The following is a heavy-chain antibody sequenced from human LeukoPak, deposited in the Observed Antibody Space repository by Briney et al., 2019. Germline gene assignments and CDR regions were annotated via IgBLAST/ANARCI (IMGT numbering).Heavy chain of an antibody. CDR2: IKLDGSEK. Sequence: GGSLRLSCAASGFTFSSYAMRWVRQAPGKGLEWVANIKLDGSEKNYVDSVKGRFTISRDNTKNSLYLQMNSLGAEDTAVFYCARDQYDTWSRRGNFDSWGQGTLVIVSS. D-gene: IGHD3-3*01. CDR3: ARDQYDTWSRRGNFDS. V-gene: IGHV3-7*03. CDR1: GFTFSSYA. J-gene: IGHJ4*02.